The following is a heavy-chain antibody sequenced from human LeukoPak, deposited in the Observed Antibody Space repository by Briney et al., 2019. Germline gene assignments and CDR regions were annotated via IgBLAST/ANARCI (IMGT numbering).Heavy chain of an antibody. D-gene: IGHD3-10*01. Sequence: PGGSLRLSCAASGFTFTDYYMSWIRQAPGKGLEWVSYISSSGTVIYYGDSVKGRFTISRDNAKKSLYLQMNSLRAEDTAVYYCAKLTSGSGSSALFDYWGQGTLVTISS. V-gene: IGHV3-11*01. CDR3: AKLTSGSGSSALFDY. CDR1: GFTFTDYY. CDR2: ISSSGTVI. J-gene: IGHJ4*02.